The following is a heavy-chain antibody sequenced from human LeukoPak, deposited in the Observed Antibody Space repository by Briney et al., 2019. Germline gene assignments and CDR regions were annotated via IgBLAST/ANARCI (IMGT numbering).Heavy chain of an antibody. J-gene: IGHJ5*02. CDR1: GGSISSSSYY. CDR2: IYYSGST. CDR3: ASRGMAYGDYGVGSLSDGEFDP. V-gene: IGHV4-39*01. Sequence: PSETLSLTCTVSGGSISSSSYYWGWIRQPPGKGLEWIGSIYYSGSTYYNPSLKSRVTISVDTSKNQFSLKLSSVTAADTAVYYCASRGMAYGDYGVGSLSDGEFDPWGQGTLVTVSS. D-gene: IGHD4-17*01.